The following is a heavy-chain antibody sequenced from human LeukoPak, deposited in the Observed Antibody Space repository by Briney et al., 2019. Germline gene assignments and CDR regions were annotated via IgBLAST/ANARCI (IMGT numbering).Heavy chain of an antibody. J-gene: IGHJ4*02. D-gene: IGHD3-22*01. Sequence: GGSLRLSCAASGFTFSSYAMSWVRQAPGKGLEWVSAISGSGGSTYYADSVKGRFTISRDSSKNTLYLQMNSLRAEDTAVYYCAKQGARITMIVVVIKRGYYFDYWGQGTLVTVSS. CDR2: ISGSGGST. CDR3: AKQGARITMIVVVIKRGYYFDY. V-gene: IGHV3-23*01. CDR1: GFTFSSYA.